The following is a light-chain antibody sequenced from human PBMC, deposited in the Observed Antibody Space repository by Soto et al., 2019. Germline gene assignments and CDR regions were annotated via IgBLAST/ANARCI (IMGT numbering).Light chain of an antibody. CDR2: GAS. Sequence: EIVLTQSPVTLSLSPGERATLSCRASQSVSRSDLAWYQQKPGQAPRLLIYGASSRATDIPDRFGGSGSGTDFTLTISRLEPEDFAVYYCQQYGSSPYTFGQVTRLEIK. J-gene: IGKJ5*01. CDR1: QSVSRSD. V-gene: IGKV3-20*01. CDR3: QQYGSSPYT.